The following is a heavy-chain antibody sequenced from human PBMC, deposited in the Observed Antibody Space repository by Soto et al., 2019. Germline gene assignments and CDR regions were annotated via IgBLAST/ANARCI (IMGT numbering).Heavy chain of an antibody. CDR2: ISGSGGST. CDR1: GFTVSIYA. J-gene: IGHJ3*02. Sequence: PGGSLRLSCAASGFTVSIYAMSWVLQAPGKGLEWVSAISGSGGSTYYADSVKGRFTISRDNSKNTLYLQMNSLRAEDTAVYYCAKAASAPLIPPDAFDIWGQGTMVTVSS. D-gene: IGHD2-2*02. CDR3: AKAASAPLIPPDAFDI. V-gene: IGHV3-23*01.